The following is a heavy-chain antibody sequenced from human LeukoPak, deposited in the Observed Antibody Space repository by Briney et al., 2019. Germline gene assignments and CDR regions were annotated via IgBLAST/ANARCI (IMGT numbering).Heavy chain of an antibody. CDR2: IYTSGST. CDR3: ARGRQASSGSYDAFDI. CDR1: GGSISSYY. Sequence: SETLSLTCTVSGGSISSYYWSCIRQPAGKGLEWIGRIYTSGSTSYNPSLRSRVTMSVDTSKNQFSLKLSSVTAADTAVYYCARGRQASSGSYDAFDIWGQGTMVIVSS. D-gene: IGHD1-26*01. V-gene: IGHV4-4*07. J-gene: IGHJ3*02.